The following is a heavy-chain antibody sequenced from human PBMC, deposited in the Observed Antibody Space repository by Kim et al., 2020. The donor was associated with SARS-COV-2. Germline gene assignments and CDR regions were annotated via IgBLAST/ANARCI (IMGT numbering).Heavy chain of an antibody. Sequence: ADSVKGRFTSSEDNAKKTLYLQMNSLRAEDTAVYYCAREYYDIFTDAFDIWGQGTMVTVSS. J-gene: IGHJ3*02. V-gene: IGHV3-74*01. CDR3: AREYYDIFTDAFDI. D-gene: IGHD3-9*01.